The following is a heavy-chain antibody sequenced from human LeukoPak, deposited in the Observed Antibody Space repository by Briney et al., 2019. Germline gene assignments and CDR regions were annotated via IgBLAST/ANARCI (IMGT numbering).Heavy chain of an antibody. CDR2: MNPRSGDT. D-gene: IGHD2-2*02. J-gene: IGHJ4*02. CDR3: ARADHGTRSDGFYTLDY. Sequence: ASVKVSCKTSGYSFTDYFMHWVRQAPGQGLECMGWMNPRSGDTNYAQKFQGRVTVTRDTSISTAYIELSRLRSDDTAVYYCARADHGTRSDGFYTLDYWGQGSLVTVSS. CDR1: GYSFTDYF. V-gene: IGHV1-2*02.